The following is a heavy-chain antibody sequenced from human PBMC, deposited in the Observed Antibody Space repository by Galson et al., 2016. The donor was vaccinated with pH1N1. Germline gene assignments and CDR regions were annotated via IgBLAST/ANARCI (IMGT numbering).Heavy chain of an antibody. CDR3: ARVGYGDYSGWFDP. CDR2: IIPIFGTA. CDR1: GGTFSSYG. V-gene: IGHV1-69*13. Sequence: SVKVSCKASGGTFSSYGISWVRQAPGQGLEWMGGIIPIFGTANYAQKFQGRVTITADESTSTDYMELSSLRSEDTAVYYCARVGYGDYSGWFDPWGQGTLVTVSS. J-gene: IGHJ5*02. D-gene: IGHD4-17*01.